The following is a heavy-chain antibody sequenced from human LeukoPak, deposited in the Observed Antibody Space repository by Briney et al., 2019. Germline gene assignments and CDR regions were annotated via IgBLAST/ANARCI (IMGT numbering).Heavy chain of an antibody. CDR3: ARHSSSRDGYNFHY. J-gene: IGHJ4*02. V-gene: IGHV4-39*01. Sequence: SETLSLTCTVSGGSISSSSYYWGWIRQPPGKGLEWIGSIYYSGSTYYNPSLKSRVTMSVDTSKNQFSLKLSSVTAADTAVYYCARHSSSRDGYNFHYWGQGTLVTVSS. D-gene: IGHD5-24*01. CDR1: GGSISSSSYY. CDR2: IYYSGST.